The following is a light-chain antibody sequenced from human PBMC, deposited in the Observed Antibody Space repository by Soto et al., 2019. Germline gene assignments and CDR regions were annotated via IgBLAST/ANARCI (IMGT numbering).Light chain of an antibody. CDR3: QKYNSAPRT. J-gene: IGKJ3*01. Sequence: DIQMTQSPSSLSASVGDRVTITCRASQGISHYLAWYQQKPGKVPKLLIYAASTLQSGVPSRFSGSRSGTDFTLTISGLQPEDVATYYCQKYNSAPRTFGPGTKVDIK. CDR2: AAS. CDR1: QGISHY. V-gene: IGKV1-27*01.